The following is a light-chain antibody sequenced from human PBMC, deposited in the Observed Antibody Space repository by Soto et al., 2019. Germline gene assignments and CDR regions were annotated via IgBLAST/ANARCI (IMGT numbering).Light chain of an antibody. J-gene: IGLJ2*01. Sequence: QSVLTQPPSVSGAPGQRVTLSCTGSSSNIGAGYDVHWYQQLPGTAPKLLIYGNSNRPSGVPDRFSGSKSGTSASLAITGVQAEDEADYSCQSYDSGLGGYVVFGGGTKLTVL. CDR2: GNS. CDR1: SSNIGAGYD. V-gene: IGLV1-40*01. CDR3: QSYDSGLGGYVV.